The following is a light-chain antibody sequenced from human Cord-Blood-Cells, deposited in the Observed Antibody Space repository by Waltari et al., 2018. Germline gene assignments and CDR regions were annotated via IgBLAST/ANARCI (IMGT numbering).Light chain of an antibody. CDR2: DAS. V-gene: IGKV3-11*01. J-gene: IGKJ5*01. CDR1: QRVSSY. CDR3: QQRSNWPPPT. Sequence: ELVLTQSPATLSLSPGDRATLSCRASQRVSSYLAWYQQKPGQAPRLLIYDASNRATGIPARFSGSGSGTDFTLTISSLEPEDFAVYYCQQRSNWPPPTFGQGTRLEIK.